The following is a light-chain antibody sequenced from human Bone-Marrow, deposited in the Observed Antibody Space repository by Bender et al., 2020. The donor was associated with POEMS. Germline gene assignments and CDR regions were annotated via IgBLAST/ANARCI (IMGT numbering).Light chain of an antibody. Sequence: QSALTQPASVSGSPGQSITISCTGTSSDVGGYNHVSWYQQYPGKAPKLMLYDVTTRPSGVSHRFSGSKSGTTASVTVSGLQAEDEAGYYCCSYVTGASFVVGTGAEITVL. CDR1: SSDVGGYNH. CDR2: DVT. CDR3: CSYVTGASFV. V-gene: IGLV2-14*01. J-gene: IGLJ1*01.